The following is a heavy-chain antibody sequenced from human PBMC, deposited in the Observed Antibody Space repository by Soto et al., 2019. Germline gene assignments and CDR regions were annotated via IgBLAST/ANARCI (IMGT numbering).Heavy chain of an antibody. V-gene: IGHV1-3*01. CDR1: GYTFTSYA. CDR2: INAGNGNT. CDR3: ARPNDILTGYYGSDWFDP. Sequence: ASVKVSCKASGYTFTSYAMHWVRQAPGQRLEWMGWINAGNGNTKYSQKFQGRVTITRDTSASTAYMELSSLRSEDTAVYYCARPNDILTGYYGSDWFDPWGQGTLVTVSS. J-gene: IGHJ5*02. D-gene: IGHD3-9*01.